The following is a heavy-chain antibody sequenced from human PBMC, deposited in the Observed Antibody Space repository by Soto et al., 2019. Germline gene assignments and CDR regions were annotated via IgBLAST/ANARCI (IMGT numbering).Heavy chain of an antibody. Sequence: GGSLILSCAASGFTFGSYGMHWVRQAPGKGLEWVAVISYDGSNKYYADSVKGRFTISRDNSKNTLYLQMNSLRAEDTAVYYCAKGGATGGYYYYGMDVWGQGTTVTVSS. V-gene: IGHV3-30*18. CDR2: ISYDGSNK. CDR1: GFTFGSYG. D-gene: IGHD1-26*01. CDR3: AKGGATGGYYYYGMDV. J-gene: IGHJ6*02.